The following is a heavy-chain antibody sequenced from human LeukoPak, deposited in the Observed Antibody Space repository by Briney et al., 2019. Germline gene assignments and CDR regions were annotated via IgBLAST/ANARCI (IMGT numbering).Heavy chain of an antibody. CDR2: MNPNSGNT. J-gene: IGHJ4*02. CDR1: GYTFTSYD. Sequence: ASVKVSCKASGYTFTSYDINWVRQATGQGLEWMGWMNPNSGNTGYAQKFQGRVTMTRNTSISTAYMELSSLRSEDTAVYYCARGSNLAARRSPYYWGQGTLVTVSS. D-gene: IGHD6-6*01. V-gene: IGHV1-8*01. CDR3: ARGSNLAARRSPYY.